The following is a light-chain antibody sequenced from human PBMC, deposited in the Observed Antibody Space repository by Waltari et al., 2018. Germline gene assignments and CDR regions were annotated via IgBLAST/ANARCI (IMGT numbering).Light chain of an antibody. J-gene: IGKJ1*01. CDR3: QKYNSAPRT. CDR1: QGINNH. V-gene: IGKV1-27*01. Sequence: DIQMTQSPSSLSASVGDRVTITCRASQGINNHLAWYQQKPGKVPTLLIYSASTLQPGVPSRFSGSGSGTDFTLTISSLHPEDVATYYCQKYNSAPRTFGPGTKVEIK. CDR2: SAS.